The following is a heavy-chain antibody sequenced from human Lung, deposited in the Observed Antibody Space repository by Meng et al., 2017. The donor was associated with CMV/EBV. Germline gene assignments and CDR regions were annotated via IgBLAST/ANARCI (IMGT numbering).Heavy chain of an antibody. J-gene: IGHJ5*01. Sequence: EXXKISCKGSGYSFTSYWIGWVRQMPGKGLEWMGIIYPGDSDTRYSPSFQGQVTISADKSISTAYLQWSSLKASDTAMYYCARSGYCSSTSCDNWFDPWGQGTLVTVSS. V-gene: IGHV5-51*01. CDR1: GYSFTSYW. D-gene: IGHD2-2*03. CDR3: ARSGYCSSTSCDNWFDP. CDR2: IYPGDSDT.